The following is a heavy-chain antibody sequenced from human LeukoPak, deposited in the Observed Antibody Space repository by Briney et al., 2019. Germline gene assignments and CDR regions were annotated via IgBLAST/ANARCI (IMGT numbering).Heavy chain of an antibody. Sequence: SETLSLTCAVYGGSFSGYYWSWIRQPPGKGLEWIGEINHSGSTNYNPSLKSRVTISVDTSKNQFSLKLSSVTAADTAVYYCARVAPYYDFWSGYYNDGSGLGFDYWGQGTLVTVSS. D-gene: IGHD3-3*01. V-gene: IGHV4-34*01. CDR1: GGSFSGYY. CDR3: ARVAPYYDFWSGYYNDGSGLGFDY. J-gene: IGHJ4*02. CDR2: INHSGST.